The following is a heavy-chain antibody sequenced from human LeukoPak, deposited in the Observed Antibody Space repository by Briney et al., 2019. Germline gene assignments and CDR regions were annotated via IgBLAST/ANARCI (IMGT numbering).Heavy chain of an antibody. J-gene: IGHJ4*02. D-gene: IGHD6-19*01. CDR2: ISGSGDST. CDR1: GFTFSSYA. CDR3: AKATIEQWLVKVDSFDY. V-gene: IGHV3-23*01. Sequence: GGSPRLSCAASGFTFSSYAMSWVRQAPGKGLEWVSSISGSGDSTYYANSVKGRFTISRDNSKNTLYLQMNSLRAEDTAIYYCAKATIEQWLVKVDSFDYWGQGTLVTVSS.